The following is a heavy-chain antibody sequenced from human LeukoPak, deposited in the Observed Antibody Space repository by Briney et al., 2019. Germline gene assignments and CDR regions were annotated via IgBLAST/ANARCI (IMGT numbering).Heavy chain of an antibody. Sequence: SETLSLTYTVSGGSISRHYWSWIRQPPGKGLEWIGYIYYSGSTNYNPSLKSRVTISVDTSKNQFSLKLSSVTAADTAVYYCARHDILTGYYSSDWFDPWGQGTLVTVSS. V-gene: IGHV4-59*11. D-gene: IGHD3-9*01. J-gene: IGHJ5*02. CDR2: IYYSGST. CDR1: GGSISRHY. CDR3: ARHDILTGYYSSDWFDP.